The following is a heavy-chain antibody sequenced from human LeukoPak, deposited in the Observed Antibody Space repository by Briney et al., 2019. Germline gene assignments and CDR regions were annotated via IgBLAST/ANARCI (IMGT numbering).Heavy chain of an antibody. CDR2: ISSSGSTT. V-gene: IGHV3-48*02. J-gene: IGHJ4*02. D-gene: IGHD2-2*01. Sequence: TGGSLRLSCAVSGFTFSCYSMNWVRQAPGKGLEWVSYISSSGSTTYYADSVKGRFTVSRDNAKNSLYLQMNSLRDEDTAVYYCAFRPLGDCSSSTCYAFDYWGRGTLVTVSS. CDR1: GFTFSCYS. CDR3: AFRPLGDCSSSTCYAFDY.